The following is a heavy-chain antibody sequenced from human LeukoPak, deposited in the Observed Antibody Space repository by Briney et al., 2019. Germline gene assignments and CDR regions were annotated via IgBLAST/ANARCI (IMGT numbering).Heavy chain of an antibody. D-gene: IGHD6-13*01. CDR3: ARSRVGQLDY. Sequence: PSETLSLTCTVSGGSISSYSWSWIRQPPGKGLEWIGYIYHSGSTYYNPSLKSRVTISVDRSKNQFSLKLSSVTAADTAVYYCARSRVGQLDYWGQGTLVTVSS. J-gene: IGHJ4*02. V-gene: IGHV4-59*04. CDR2: IYHSGST. CDR1: GGSISSYS.